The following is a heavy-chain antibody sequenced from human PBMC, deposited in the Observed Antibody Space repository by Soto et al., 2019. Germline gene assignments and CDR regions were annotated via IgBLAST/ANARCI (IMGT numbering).Heavy chain of an antibody. CDR1: GACISTYY. V-gene: IGHV4-59*05. J-gene: IGHJ4*02. D-gene: IGHD4-17*01. CDR2: IYYSGST. CDR3: ARSMTTVVTLDY. Sequence: PSETLSITCSVYGACISTYYWTWIRQTPGKGLERIGSIYYSGSTYYNPSLKSRVTISVDTSKNQFSLKLSFVTAADTAVFYCARSMTTVVTLDYWGQGTLVTVSS.